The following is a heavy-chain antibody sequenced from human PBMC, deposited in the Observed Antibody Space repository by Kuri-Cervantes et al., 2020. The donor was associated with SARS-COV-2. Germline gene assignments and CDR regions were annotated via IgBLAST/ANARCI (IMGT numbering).Heavy chain of an antibody. CDR2: ISSSGSTI. D-gene: IGHD3-22*01. V-gene: IGHV3-48*03. CDR3: ARGGAYYYDSSGYYVLGPSEYFQH. CDR1: GFTFSSYE. Sequence: GESLKISCAASGFTFSSYEMNWVRQAPGKGLEWVSYISSSGSTIYYADSVKGRFTISRDNAKNSLYLQMNSLRAEDTAVYYCARGGAYYYDSSGYYVLGPSEYFQHWGQGTLVTVSS. J-gene: IGHJ1*01.